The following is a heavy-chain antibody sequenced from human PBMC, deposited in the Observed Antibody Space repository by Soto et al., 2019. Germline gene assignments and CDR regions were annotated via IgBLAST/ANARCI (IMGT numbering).Heavy chain of an antibody. D-gene: IGHD2-8*01. CDR3: ARARGDCTNGVCYEQRAWFDP. CDR2: ISAYNGNT. V-gene: IGHV1-18*04. J-gene: IGHJ5*02. Sequence: WASVKVSCKASGYTFTSYGISWVRQAPGQGLEWMGWISAYNGNTNYAQKLQGRVTMTTDTSTSTAYMELRSLRSDDTAVYYCARARGDCTNGVCYEQRAWFDPWGQGTLVTVSS. CDR1: GYTFTSYG.